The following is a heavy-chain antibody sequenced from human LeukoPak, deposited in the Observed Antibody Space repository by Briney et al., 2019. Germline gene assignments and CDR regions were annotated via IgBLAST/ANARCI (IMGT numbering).Heavy chain of an antibody. CDR3: ARVLRDTAMATPLGY. Sequence: ASVKVSCKASGYTFTSYDINWVRQATGQELEWIGWMNPNSGNTGYAQKFQGRVTMTRDMSTSTVYMELSSLRSEDTAVYYCARVLRDTAMATPLGYWGQGTLVTVSS. CDR2: MNPNSGNT. V-gene: IGHV1-8*01. D-gene: IGHD5-18*01. CDR1: GYTFTSYD. J-gene: IGHJ4*02.